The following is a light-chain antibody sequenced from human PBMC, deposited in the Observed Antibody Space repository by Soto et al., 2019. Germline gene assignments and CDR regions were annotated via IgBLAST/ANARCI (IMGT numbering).Light chain of an antibody. Sequence: EIVLTQSPATLSLSPGERATLSCRASQSVSSSYLAWYQQKPGQAPRLLIYGASSRATGIPDRFSGSGSGTDFTLTIRSLKNDDSATYYCQNYNDYSRTVGQGTKGDIK. CDR3: QNYNDYSRT. J-gene: IGKJ1*01. CDR2: GAS. V-gene: IGKV3-20*02. CDR1: QSVSSSY.